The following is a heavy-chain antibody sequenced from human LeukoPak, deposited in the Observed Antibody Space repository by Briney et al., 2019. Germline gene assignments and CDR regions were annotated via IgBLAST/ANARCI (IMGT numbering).Heavy chain of an antibody. CDR2: IYHSGST. J-gene: IGHJ4*02. CDR1: GGSISSSNW. Sequence: SETLSLTCAVSGGSISSSNWWSWVRQPPGKGLEWIGEIYHSGSTNYNPSLKSRVTISVDKSKNQFSLKLGSVTAADTAVYYCARVGYSGSYYFDYWGQGTLVTVSS. D-gene: IGHD1-26*01. V-gene: IGHV4-4*02. CDR3: ARVGYSGSYYFDY.